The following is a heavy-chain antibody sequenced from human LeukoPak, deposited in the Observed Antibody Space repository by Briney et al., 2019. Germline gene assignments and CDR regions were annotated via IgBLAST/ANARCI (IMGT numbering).Heavy chain of an antibody. CDR3: ARDRRITMVRGPSYYFDY. Sequence: GGSLRLSCAASGFTFSSYAMHWVRQAPGKGLEWVAVISYDGSNKYYADSVKGRFTISRDNSKNTLYLQMNSLRAEDTAVYYRARDRRITMVRGPSYYFDYWGQGTLVTVSS. J-gene: IGHJ4*02. CDR2: ISYDGSNK. V-gene: IGHV3-30-3*01. CDR1: GFTFSSYA. D-gene: IGHD3-10*01.